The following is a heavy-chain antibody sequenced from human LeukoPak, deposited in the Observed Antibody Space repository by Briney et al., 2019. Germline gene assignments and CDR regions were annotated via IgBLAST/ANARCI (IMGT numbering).Heavy chain of an antibody. CDR1: GDTFTSYG. CDR2: ISAYNGNT. CDR3: ARGLGVGATSVGGGAFDI. Sequence: ASVKVSSKASGDTFTSYGISWGRQAPAQGLEWMVWISAYNGNTNYAQRLQGRVTMTTDTSTSTAYMEMRGLRSDDTAVYYCARGLGVGATSVGGGAFDIWGQGTMVTVSS. V-gene: IGHV1-18*01. J-gene: IGHJ3*02. D-gene: IGHD1-26*01.